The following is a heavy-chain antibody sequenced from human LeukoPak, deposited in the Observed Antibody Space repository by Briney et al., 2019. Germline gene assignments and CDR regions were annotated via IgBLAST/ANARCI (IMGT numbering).Heavy chain of an antibody. D-gene: IGHD5-18*01. V-gene: IGHV3-21*01. CDR3: ARGLGDTAIIFYY. CDR1: GFTFSSYS. CDR2: ISSSRSYI. J-gene: IGHJ4*02. Sequence: GGSLRLSCTTSGFTFSSYSMNWVRQAPGKGLEWVSSISSSRSYIYYADSVKGRFTISRDNAKNSLYLQMNSLRAEDTAVYYCARGLGDTAIIFYYWGQGTLVTVSS.